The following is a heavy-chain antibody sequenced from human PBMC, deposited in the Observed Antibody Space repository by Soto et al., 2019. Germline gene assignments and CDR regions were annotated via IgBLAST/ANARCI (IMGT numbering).Heavy chain of an antibody. CDR3: APLRGGYSYGNAWFDP. Sequence: QLQLQESGPGLVKPSETLSLTCTVSGGSISSSSYYWGWIRQPPGKGLEWIGSIYYSGSTYYNPSLKSRVTISVDTSKYQFSLKLSSVTAADTAVYYCAPLRGGYSYGNAWFDPWGQGTLVTVSS. J-gene: IGHJ5*02. V-gene: IGHV4-39*01. D-gene: IGHD5-18*01. CDR2: IYYSGST. CDR1: GGSISSSSYY.